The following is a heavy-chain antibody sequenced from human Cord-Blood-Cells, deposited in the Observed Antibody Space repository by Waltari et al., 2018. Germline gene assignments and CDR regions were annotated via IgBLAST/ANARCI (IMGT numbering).Heavy chain of an antibody. J-gene: IGHJ6*02. Sequence: EVQLVESGGGLIQPGGSLRLSCAASGFTGRSNYMSWVGQAPGKGLEWVSVIYSGGSTSSADSVKGRFTISRDNSKNTLYLQMNSLRAEDTAVYYCARVLGYYDSSGYLGEEDVWGQGTTVTVSS. CDR1: GFTGRSNY. V-gene: IGHV3-53*01. CDR2: IYSGGST. CDR3: ARVLGYYDSSGYLGEEDV. D-gene: IGHD3-22*01.